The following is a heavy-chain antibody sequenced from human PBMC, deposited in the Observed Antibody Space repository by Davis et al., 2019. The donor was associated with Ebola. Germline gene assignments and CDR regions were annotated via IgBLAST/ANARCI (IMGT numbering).Heavy chain of an antibody. V-gene: IGHV4-34*01. CDR2: NDHSGGT. CDR1: GEAFSGYY. Sequence: MPSETLSLTCAVNGEAFSGYYWSWIRPSPGKGLEWIGENDHSGGTNYNPSLKSRVTISVDTLKRQFSLRLTSVAAADTGVYYCARGGLAGSSSYYFDHWGQGILVSVSS. D-gene: IGHD6-6*01. J-gene: IGHJ4*02. CDR3: ARGGLAGSSSYYFDH.